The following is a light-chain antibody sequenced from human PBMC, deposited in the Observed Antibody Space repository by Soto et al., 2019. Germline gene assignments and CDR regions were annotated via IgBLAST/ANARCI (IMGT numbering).Light chain of an antibody. Sequence: DTVLTQSPATLSSSPGERATLSCRASQSVSSDLAWYQHKPGQAPRLLIFDASNRATGTPARFSGSGSGTDFTLTISSLQSEDFAVYYCQQYDNWPTFGQGTKVDIK. V-gene: IGKV3-11*01. CDR2: DAS. CDR1: QSVSSD. CDR3: QQYDNWPT. J-gene: IGKJ1*01.